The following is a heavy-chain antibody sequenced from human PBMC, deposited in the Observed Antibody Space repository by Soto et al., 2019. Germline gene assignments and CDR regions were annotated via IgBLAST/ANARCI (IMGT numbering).Heavy chain of an antibody. Sequence: QVQLVQSGAEVRKPGASVKVSCKASGYPYTNSYMHWVRQAPGQGLEWMGWIHPNTGGTNYAQKFQGRVTMTRDTSVSTVYMELNRLTSDDTAISFCASDFRTRGWFRQAGNFAMDVWGQGTTVTVS. V-gene: IGHV1-2*02. CDR2: IHPNTGGT. CDR3: ASDFRTRGWFRQAGNFAMDV. J-gene: IGHJ6*02. CDR1: GYPYTNSY. D-gene: IGHD6-19*01.